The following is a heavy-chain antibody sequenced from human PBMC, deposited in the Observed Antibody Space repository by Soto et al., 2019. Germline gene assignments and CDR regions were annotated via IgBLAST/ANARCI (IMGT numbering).Heavy chain of an antibody. J-gene: IGHJ3*02. V-gene: IGHV4-4*02. CDR3: ARGTDNWNGLDAFDI. D-gene: IGHD1-20*01. CDR2: IYHSGST. CDR1: SGSISSSNW. Sequence: QVQLQESGPGLVKPSGTLSLTCAVSSGSISSSNWWSWVRQPPGKGLEWIGEIYHSGSTNYNPSLKRRVTLTVDKSKNQCSLKLSSVTAADTAVYYCARGTDNWNGLDAFDIWGQGTMVTVSS.